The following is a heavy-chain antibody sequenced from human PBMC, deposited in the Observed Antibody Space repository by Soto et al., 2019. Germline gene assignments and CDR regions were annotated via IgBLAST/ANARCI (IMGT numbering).Heavy chain of an antibody. CDR3: ATHCSGGSCYSGGPGPFDY. V-gene: IGHV1-69*06. CDR1: GGTFSSYA. CDR2: IVPIFGTA. Sequence: QVQLVQSGAEVKKPGSSVKVSCKASGGTFSSYAISWVRQAPGQGLEWMGGIVPIFGTANYAQKFQGRVTITADKSTSTAYMELSSLRSEDTAVYYCATHCSGGSCYSGGPGPFDYWGQGTLVTVSS. D-gene: IGHD2-15*01. J-gene: IGHJ4*02.